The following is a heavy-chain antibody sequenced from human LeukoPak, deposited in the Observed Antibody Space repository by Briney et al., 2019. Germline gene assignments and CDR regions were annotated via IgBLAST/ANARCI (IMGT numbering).Heavy chain of an antibody. CDR1: GFTFTSSA. J-gene: IGHJ4*02. CDR2: ISGISTST. D-gene: IGHD2/OR15-2a*01. V-gene: IGHV3-23*01. CDR3: AKGPLLWD. Sequence: GGSLRLSCAASGFTFTSSAMSWVRQAPGKGLEWVSTISGISTSTHYAASVKGRFTISRDNSKNTLYLQMNSLRAEDTAVYYCAKGPLLWDWGQGTLVTVSS.